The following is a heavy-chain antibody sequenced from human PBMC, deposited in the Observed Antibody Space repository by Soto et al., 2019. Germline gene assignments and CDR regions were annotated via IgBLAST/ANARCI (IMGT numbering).Heavy chain of an antibody. D-gene: IGHD6-25*01. V-gene: IGHV1-2*02. Sequence: ASVKVSCKASGYTFTGYYMHWVRQAPGQGLEWMGWVNAHSGGTNYAQKFQGRVTMTGDTSMTTAYMEVGRLRSDDTAVYYCETGAAGVEAHVIWGQGTLVTVSS. J-gene: IGHJ4*02. CDR1: GYTFTGYY. CDR3: ETGAAGVEAHVI. CDR2: VNAHSGGT.